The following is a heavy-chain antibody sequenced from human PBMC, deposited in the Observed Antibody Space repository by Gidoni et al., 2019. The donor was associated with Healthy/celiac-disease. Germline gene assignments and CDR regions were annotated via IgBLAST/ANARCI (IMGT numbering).Heavy chain of an antibody. J-gene: IGHJ4*02. V-gene: IGHV3-23*01. D-gene: IGHD6-19*01. CDR3: AKDPRYSSGPFGVYFDY. CDR1: GFTFSSYA. CDR2: ISGSGGST. Sequence: EVQLLESGGGLVQPGGSLRLSCAASGFTFSSYAMSWVRPAPGKGLEWVSAISGSGGSTYYADSVKGRFTISRDNSKNTLYLQMNSLRAEDTDVYYCAKDPRYSSGPFGVYFDYWGQGTLVTVSS.